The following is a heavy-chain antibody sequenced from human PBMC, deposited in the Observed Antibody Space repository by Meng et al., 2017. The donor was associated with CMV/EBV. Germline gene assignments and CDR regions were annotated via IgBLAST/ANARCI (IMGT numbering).Heavy chain of an antibody. V-gene: IGHV1-46*01. D-gene: IGHD6-19*01. J-gene: IGHJ4*02. CDR1: VYTFASYY. CDR3: AREGSSGSAYYFDY. CDR2: INPSGGST. Sequence: KASVYTFASYYMHWVRQAPGQGLEWMGIINPSGGSTSYAQKFQGRVTMTRDTSTSTVYMELSSLRSEDTAVYYCAREGSSGSAYYFDYWGQGTLVTVSS.